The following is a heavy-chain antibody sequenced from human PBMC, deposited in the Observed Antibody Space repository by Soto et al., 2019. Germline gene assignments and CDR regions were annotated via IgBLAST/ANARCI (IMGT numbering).Heavy chain of an antibody. CDR3: AKDMDDFCSGGSRIGGGAFDI. V-gene: IGHV3-9*01. Sequence: GGSLRLSCAASGCTCDDYGMHWVRQAPGKGLEWVSGISWNSGSIGYADSVKGRFTISRDNAKNSLYLQMNSLRAEDTALYYCAKDMDDFCSGGSRIGGGAFDIWGQGTMVTVSS. CDR1: GCTCDDYG. J-gene: IGHJ3*02. D-gene: IGHD2-15*01. CDR2: ISWNSGSI.